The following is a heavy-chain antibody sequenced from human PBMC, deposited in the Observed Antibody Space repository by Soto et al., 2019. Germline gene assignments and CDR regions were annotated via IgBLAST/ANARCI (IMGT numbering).Heavy chain of an antibody. CDR2: ISSDGSST. Sequence: RGSLRLSCAASGFIFSSYWMHWVRQGPGKGLVWVSRISSDGSSTTYADSVKGRFTISRDNAKNTLYLQMNSLRAEDTALYFCARGPRFNYFDYWGQGTLVTVSS. CDR3: ARGPRFNYFDY. J-gene: IGHJ4*02. V-gene: IGHV3-74*01. CDR1: GFIFSSYW. D-gene: IGHD3-16*01.